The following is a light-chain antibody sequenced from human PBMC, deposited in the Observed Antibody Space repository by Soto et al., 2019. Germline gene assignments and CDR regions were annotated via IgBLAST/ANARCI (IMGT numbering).Light chain of an antibody. Sequence: QAVVTQPPSASGTPGQRVTISCSGSSSNIGSNTVNWYQQLPGTAPKLLIYSNNQRPSGVPDRFSGSKSGTSASLAISGLQSEDEADYYYAAWDDSLNGQVFGGGTKVTVL. CDR3: AAWDDSLNGQV. CDR2: SNN. V-gene: IGLV1-44*01. J-gene: IGLJ3*02. CDR1: SSNIGSNT.